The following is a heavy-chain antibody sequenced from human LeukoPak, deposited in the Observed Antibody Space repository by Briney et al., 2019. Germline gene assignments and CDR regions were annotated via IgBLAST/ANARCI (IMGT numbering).Heavy chain of an antibody. J-gene: IGHJ4*02. D-gene: IGHD2-15*01. V-gene: IGHV3-11*05. CDR2: ISSSSSYK. CDR3: ARVQSRDIVVVVAAEYDY. CDR1: GFTFSDYY. Sequence: PGGSLRLSCAASGFTFSDYYMSWIRQAPGKGLEWVSYISSSSSYKNYADSVKGRFTISRDNAKNSLYLQMNSLRAEDTAVYYCARVQSRDIVVVVAAEYDYWGQGTLVTVSS.